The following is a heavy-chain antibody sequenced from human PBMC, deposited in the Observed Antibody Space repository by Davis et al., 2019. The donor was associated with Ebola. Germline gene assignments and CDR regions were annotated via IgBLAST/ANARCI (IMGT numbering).Heavy chain of an antibody. Sequence: GESLKISCAASGFTFSGSAMHWVRQASGKGLEWVGRIRSKANSCATAYAASVKGRFTISRDNAKNSLYLQMNSLRAEDTALYYCAKEAIMVQGFDYWGQGTLVTVSS. D-gene: IGHD3-10*01. CDR3: AKEAIMVQGFDY. CDR1: GFTFSGSA. J-gene: IGHJ4*02. V-gene: IGHV3-73*01. CDR2: IRSKANSCAT.